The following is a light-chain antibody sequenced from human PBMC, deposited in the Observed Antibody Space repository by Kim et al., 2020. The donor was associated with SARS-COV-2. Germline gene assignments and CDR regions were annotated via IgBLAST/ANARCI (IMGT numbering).Light chain of an antibody. CDR1: QSVTNSY. Sequence: SPGETATLSCRASQSVTNSYVAWYQQKPCQAPRLLIYGASSRATGILDRFSGSGSGTDFTLTISRLEPEDFAVYDCQQYGTSLYTFGQGTKLEI. J-gene: IGKJ2*01. CDR3: QQYGTSLYT. CDR2: GAS. V-gene: IGKV3-20*01.